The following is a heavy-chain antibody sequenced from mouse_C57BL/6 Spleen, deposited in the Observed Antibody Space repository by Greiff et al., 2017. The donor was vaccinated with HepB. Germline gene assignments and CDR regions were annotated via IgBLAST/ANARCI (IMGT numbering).Heavy chain of an antibody. CDR3: ARAPTYYSNFYCDY. J-gene: IGHJ2*01. CDR1: GFTFSSYA. Sequence: EVKLVESGGGLVKPGGSLKLSCAASGFTFSSYAMSWVRQTPEKRLEWVATISDGGSYTYYPDNVKGRFTISRDNAKNNLYLQMSHLKSEDTAMYYCARAPTYYSNFYCDYWGQGTTLTVSS. V-gene: IGHV5-4*03. CDR2: ISDGGSYT. D-gene: IGHD2-5*01.